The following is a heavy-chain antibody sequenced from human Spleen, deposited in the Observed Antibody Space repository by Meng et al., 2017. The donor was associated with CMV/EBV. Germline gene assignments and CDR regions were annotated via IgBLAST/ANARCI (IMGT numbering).Heavy chain of an antibody. Sequence: AASGFTVSSYSMNWVRQAPGKGLEWVSSISSGSTYVYYADSVKGRFTISRDNAKNSLYLQMNSLRAEDTAVYYCAREGEYQLLYLDYWGQGTLVTVSS. CDR3: AREGEYQLLYLDY. CDR1: GFTVSSYS. V-gene: IGHV3-21*01. D-gene: IGHD2-2*02. CDR2: ISSGSTYV. J-gene: IGHJ4*02.